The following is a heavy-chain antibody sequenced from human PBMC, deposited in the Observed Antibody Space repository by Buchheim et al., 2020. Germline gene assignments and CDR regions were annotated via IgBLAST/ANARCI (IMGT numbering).Heavy chain of an antibody. CDR2: LYSGGFT. CDR3: AREKELSD. CDR1: GITVSSNY. D-gene: IGHD1-26*01. Sequence: EVQLVESGGGLVQPGGSLRLSCVASGITVSSNYMTWVRQGPGKGLEWVSVLYSGGFTYYAESVKGRFTIYRDDSKNTLYLQMNSLRVDDTAVYYCAREKELSDWGQGTL. V-gene: IGHV3-66*02. J-gene: IGHJ4*02.